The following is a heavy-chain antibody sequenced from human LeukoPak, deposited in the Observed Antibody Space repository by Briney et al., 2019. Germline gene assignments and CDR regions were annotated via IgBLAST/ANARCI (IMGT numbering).Heavy chain of an antibody. V-gene: IGHV3-48*02. Sequence: GGSXRLSCXXSXXTFSSYSXXWVRQAPGKGLEWVSYISSSSSTIYYADSVKGRFTISRDNAKNSLYLQMNSLRDEDTAVYYCARGPGGNSKPYYWGQGTLVTVSS. J-gene: IGHJ4*02. CDR2: ISSSSSTI. CDR3: ARGPGGNSKPYY. CDR1: XXTFSSYS. D-gene: IGHD4-23*01.